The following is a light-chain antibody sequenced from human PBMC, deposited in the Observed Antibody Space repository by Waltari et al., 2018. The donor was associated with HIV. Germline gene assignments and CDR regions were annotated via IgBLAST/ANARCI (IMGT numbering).Light chain of an antibody. CDR2: CAS. CDR3: QQYYSTLALT. Sequence: DIVMTQSPDSLAVSLGDRATINCKSSQSVLYTSNNKNYLACYQQKPGQPPKLLIYCASTRESGGPERFSGGGSGTDFTLTISSRQDEDVAVYYCQQYYSTLALTFGGGTKVEIK. J-gene: IGKJ4*01. V-gene: IGKV4-1*01. CDR1: QSVLYTSNNKNY.